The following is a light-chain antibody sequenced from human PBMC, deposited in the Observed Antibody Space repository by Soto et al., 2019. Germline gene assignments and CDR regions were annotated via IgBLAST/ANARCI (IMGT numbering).Light chain of an antibody. V-gene: IGLV2-14*03. CDR1: SSDVGSYNS. J-gene: IGLJ1*01. CDR2: DVS. Sequence: QSALAQPASVSGSPGQSLAISCTGTSSDVGSYNSVSWYQQYPGKAPTLMIHDVSNRPSGVSDRFSGSKSGNTASLTISGLQAEDEADYTSSSSYVFGSGTKLTVL. CDR3: SSSYV.